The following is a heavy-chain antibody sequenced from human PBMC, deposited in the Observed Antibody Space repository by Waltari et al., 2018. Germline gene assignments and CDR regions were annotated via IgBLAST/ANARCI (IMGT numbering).Heavy chain of an antibody. CDR3: AGDRAIGLFFDY. V-gene: IGHV4-4*02. CDR1: GDSISGTYW. D-gene: IGHD2-2*01. CDR2: VHHSGKT. Sequence: QVQLQESGQGLVKPSGTLSLTSAVSGDSISGTYWWSWVRPSPEKGLEWIGQVHHSGKTHYNPSLQSRVTISVDKPKNQFSLNLNSVTAADTAVYYCAGDRAIGLFFDYWGRGTLVTVSS. J-gene: IGHJ4*02.